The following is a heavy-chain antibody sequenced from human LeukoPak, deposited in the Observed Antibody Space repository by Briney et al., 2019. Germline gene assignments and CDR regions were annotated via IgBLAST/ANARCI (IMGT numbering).Heavy chain of an antibody. CDR2: IGVSGDT. Sequence: GGSLRLSCAASGFAFNTYDMIWVRQVPGKGLEWVSGIGVSGDTYYSDSVSGRFTVSRDGARTSLYLQMNSLRVGDTAIYYCARVSDCRTSWCLSRGDFYIDFWGQGARVTVSS. CDR3: ARVSDCRTSWCLSRGDFYIDF. D-gene: IGHD2-21*02. V-gene: IGHV3-13*01. CDR1: GFAFNTYD. J-gene: IGHJ4*02.